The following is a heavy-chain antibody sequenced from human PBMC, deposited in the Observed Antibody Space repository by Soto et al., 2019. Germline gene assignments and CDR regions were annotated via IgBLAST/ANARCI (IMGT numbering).Heavy chain of an antibody. V-gene: IGHV4-30-4*01. CDR1: GGSISSGDYY. CDR2: IYDSWST. CDR3: AKSASRSYGSLQAYNWFDP. Sequence: ASETLSLTCTVSGGSISSGDYYWSWIRQPPGKGLEWIEYIYDSWSTYYNPSLKRRVTISVDTSKNQFSLKLSSVTAADTAVYYCAKSASRSYGSLQAYNWFDPWGQGTLVTVS. J-gene: IGHJ5*02. D-gene: IGHD5-18*01.